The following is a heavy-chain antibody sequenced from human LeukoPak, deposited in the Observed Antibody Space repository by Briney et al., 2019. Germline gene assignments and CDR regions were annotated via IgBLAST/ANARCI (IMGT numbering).Heavy chain of an antibody. J-gene: IGHJ4*02. CDR3: AKDRTWEHARSHFNY. V-gene: IGHV3-23*01. CDR2: IGGSGDRT. CDR1: GFTFSNYA. D-gene: IGHD1-26*01. Sequence: GGSLRLSCAASGFTFSNYAMSWVRQPPGKRREWVSGIGGSGDRTHYADSVKRRLTSSRDKSRNTVYLHMNSLTDDDTAVHFCAKDRTWEHARSHFNYWGRGTLVTVSS.